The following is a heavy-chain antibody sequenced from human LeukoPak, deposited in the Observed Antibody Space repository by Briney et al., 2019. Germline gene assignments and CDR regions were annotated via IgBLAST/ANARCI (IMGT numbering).Heavy chain of an antibody. CDR3: AREGSVGEYYY. V-gene: IGHV3-53*01. D-gene: IGHD3-10*01. CDR2: IYSGGST. Sequence: GGSLRLSCAASGFTVSSNYMSWVRQAPGKGLEWVSVIYSGGSTYYADSVKGRFTISRDNSKNTLYLQMNGLRAEDTAVYYCAREGSVGEYYYWGQGALVTVSS. CDR1: GFTVSSNY. J-gene: IGHJ4*02.